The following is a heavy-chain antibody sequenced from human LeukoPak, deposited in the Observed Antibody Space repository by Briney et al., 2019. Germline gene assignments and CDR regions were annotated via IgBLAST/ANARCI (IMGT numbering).Heavy chain of an antibody. CDR2: MNPNSGNT. D-gene: IGHD2-15*01. CDR3: ARGPRYCSGASCYSFDY. V-gene: IGHV1-8*01. J-gene: IGHJ4*02. CDR1: GYTFTSYD. Sequence: GASVKVSCKASGYTFTSYDINWVRQATGQGLEWMGLMNPNSGNTGYAQKFQGRVPMTRNTSISTAYMELSSLRSDDTAVYYCARGPRYCSGASCYSFDYWGQGTLVTVSS.